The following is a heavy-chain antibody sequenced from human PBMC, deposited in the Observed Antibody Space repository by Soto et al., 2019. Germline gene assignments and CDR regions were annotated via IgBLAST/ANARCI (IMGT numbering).Heavy chain of an antibody. V-gene: IGHV4-34*01. D-gene: IGHD3-10*01. Sequence: SETLSLTCAVYGGSFSGYYWSWIRQPPGKGLEWIGEINHSGSTNYNPSLKSRVTISVDTSKNQFSLKLSSVTAADTAVYYCARAGGRITMVRGVPNWFDPWGQGTLVTVSS. CDR3: ARAGGRITMVRGVPNWFDP. J-gene: IGHJ5*02. CDR1: GGSFSGYY. CDR2: INHSGST.